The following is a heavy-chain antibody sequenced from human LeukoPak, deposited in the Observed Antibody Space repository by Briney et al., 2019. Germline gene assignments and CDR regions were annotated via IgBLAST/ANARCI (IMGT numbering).Heavy chain of an antibody. CDR3: AREFHP. V-gene: IGHV4-61*01. CDR2: IYYSGST. CDR1: GGSISINTYY. J-gene: IGHJ5*02. Sequence: SETLSLTCTVSGGSISINTYYWSWIRQPPGRGLEWIGQIYYSGSTYYNPSLKSRVTISLDTSKSQFSLKLTSVTAADTAVYYCAREFHPWGQGTLVSVSS.